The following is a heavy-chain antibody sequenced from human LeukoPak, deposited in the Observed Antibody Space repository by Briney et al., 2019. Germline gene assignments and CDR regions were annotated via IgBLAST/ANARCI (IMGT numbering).Heavy chain of an antibody. CDR1: GFTFSSYG. D-gene: IGHD3-3*01. CDR3: ARVEESASFDP. CDR2: IRYDGSNK. J-gene: IGHJ5*02. Sequence: GGSLRLSCAASGFTFSSYGMHWVRQAPGKGLEWVAFIRYDGSNKHYADSVEGRFTISRDNSKNTLYLQMNSLRAEDTAVYYCARVEESASFDPWGQGTLVTVSS. V-gene: IGHV3-30*02.